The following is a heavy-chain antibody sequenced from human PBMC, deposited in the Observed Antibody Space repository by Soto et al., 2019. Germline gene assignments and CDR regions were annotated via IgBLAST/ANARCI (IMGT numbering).Heavy chain of an antibody. CDR2: INSDGKTT. CDR3: TRGGATGAGIYHFEN. J-gene: IGHJ4*02. V-gene: IGHV3-74*01. D-gene: IGHD3-10*01. CDR1: GFTFNNNW. Sequence: EVQLVESGGGLVQPGGSLRLSCAASGFTFNNNWMHWVRQAPGKGLVWISRINSDGKTTTYADFVKGRFIISRDNAKNTVYRQVNSRGGEDTAVYYCTRGGATGAGIYHFENWGQGTLVTVSS.